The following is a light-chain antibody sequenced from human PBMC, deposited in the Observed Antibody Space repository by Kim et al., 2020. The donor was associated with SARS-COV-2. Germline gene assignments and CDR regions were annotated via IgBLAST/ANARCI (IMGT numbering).Light chain of an antibody. V-gene: IGLV2-14*03. J-gene: IGLJ2*01. CDR1: SSDVGAYNY. CDR3: TSYTTSSTVV. Sequence: GQSITISCTGTSSDVGAYNYVSWYQQHPGKAPKLMIYDVTKRPSGVSNRFSGSKSGNTASLAISGLQAEDEADYHCTSYTTSSTVVFGGGTQLTVL. CDR2: DVT.